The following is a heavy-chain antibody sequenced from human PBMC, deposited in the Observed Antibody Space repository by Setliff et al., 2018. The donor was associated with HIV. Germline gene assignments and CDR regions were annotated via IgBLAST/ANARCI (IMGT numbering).Heavy chain of an antibody. Sequence: PSETLSLTCTVSGGSISSHYWSWIRQPPGKGLEWIGYISYSGSTNYNPSLKSRVTISIDTSKQQVSLNIKSMTAADTAIYYCARHWYGSGSPLDSWGQGTLVTVSS. CDR3: ARHWYGSGSPLDS. D-gene: IGHD3-10*01. CDR1: GGSISSHY. CDR2: ISYSGST. J-gene: IGHJ4*02. V-gene: IGHV4-59*08.